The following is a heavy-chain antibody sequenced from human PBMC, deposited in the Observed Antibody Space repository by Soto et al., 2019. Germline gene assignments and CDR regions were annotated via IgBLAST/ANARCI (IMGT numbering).Heavy chain of an antibody. CDR1: GFTSSSYA. D-gene: IGHD3-22*01. Sequence: QVQLVESGGGVVQPGRSLRLSCAASGFTSSSYAMHWVRQAPGKGLEWVALISYDGSNKYYADSVKGRFTISRDNSKNTLYLQMNSLRPEDTAVYYCASPTYDSSGYYTPQYYYYGMDVWGQGTTVTVSS. CDR2: ISYDGSNK. J-gene: IGHJ6*02. V-gene: IGHV3-30-3*01. CDR3: ASPTYDSSGYYTPQYYYYGMDV.